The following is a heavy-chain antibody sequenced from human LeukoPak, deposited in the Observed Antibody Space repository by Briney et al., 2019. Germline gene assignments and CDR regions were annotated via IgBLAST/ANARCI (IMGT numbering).Heavy chain of an antibody. D-gene: IGHD6-13*01. CDR2: ISWNSGSI. CDR3: AKDIGIAGDY. V-gene: IGHV3-9*01. CDR1: GFTFDDYA. J-gene: IGHJ4*02. Sequence: GGSLRLSCAASGFTFDDYAMHWVRQTPGKGLEWVSGISWNSGSIGYADSVKGRFTISRDNAKNSLYLQMNSLRAEDTALYYCAKDIGIAGDYWGQGTLVTVSS.